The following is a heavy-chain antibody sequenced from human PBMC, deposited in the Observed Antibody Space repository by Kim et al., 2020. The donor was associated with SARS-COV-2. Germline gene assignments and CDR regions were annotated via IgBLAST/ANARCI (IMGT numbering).Heavy chain of an antibody. Sequence: ASVKVSCKASGYTFTSYYMHWVRQAPGQGLEWMGIINPSGGSTSYAQKFQGRVTMTRDTSTSTVYMELSSLRSEDTAVYYCARDSSGKATVAGFQHWGQGTLVTVSS. CDR1: GYTFTSYY. D-gene: IGHD4-17*01. CDR2: INPSGGST. CDR3: ARDSSGKATVAGFQH. V-gene: IGHV1-46*01. J-gene: IGHJ1*01.